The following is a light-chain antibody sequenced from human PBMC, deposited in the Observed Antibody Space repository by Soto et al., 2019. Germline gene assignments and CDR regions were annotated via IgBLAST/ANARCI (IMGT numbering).Light chain of an antibody. Sequence: QSVLTQPPSVSGAPGQRVTISCTGSSSNIGAGYDVHWYQQLPGTAPKLLIYGNSNRPSGVPDRFSGSKSGTSASLAITGLQAEDEADDYCQSYDRSLSGGVFGGGTKLTVL. V-gene: IGLV1-40*01. CDR2: GNS. CDR1: SSNIGAGYD. J-gene: IGLJ2*01. CDR3: QSYDRSLSGGV.